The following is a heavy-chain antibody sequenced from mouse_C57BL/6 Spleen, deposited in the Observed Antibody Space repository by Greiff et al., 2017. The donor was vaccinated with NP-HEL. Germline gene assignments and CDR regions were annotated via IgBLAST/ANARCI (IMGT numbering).Heavy chain of an antibody. D-gene: IGHD1-1*01. J-gene: IGHJ1*03. CDR1: GFSLTSYG. Sequence: VQLQQSGPGLVQPSQSLSITCTVSGFSLTSYGVHWVRQSPGKGLEWLGVIWSGGSTDYNAAFISRLSISKDNSKGQVFFKMNSLQADDTAIYYCARGTDYYGSSPWYFDVWGTGTTVTVSS. CDR2: IWSGGST. CDR3: ARGTDYYGSSPWYFDV. V-gene: IGHV2-2*01.